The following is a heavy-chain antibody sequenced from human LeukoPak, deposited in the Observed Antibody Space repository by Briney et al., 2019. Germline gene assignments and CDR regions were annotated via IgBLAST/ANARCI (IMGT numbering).Heavy chain of an antibody. CDR1: GFTFNSYA. D-gene: IGHD3-3*01. V-gene: IGHV3-30-3*01. CDR3: ATHDFWSGYYLDY. CDR2: ISYDGSNK. Sequence: GSLRLSCAASGFTFNSYAMHWVRQAPGKGLEWVAVISYDGSNKYYADSVKGRFTISRDNSKNTLYLQMNSLRAEDTAVYYCATHDFWSGYYLDYWGQGTLVTVSS. J-gene: IGHJ4*02.